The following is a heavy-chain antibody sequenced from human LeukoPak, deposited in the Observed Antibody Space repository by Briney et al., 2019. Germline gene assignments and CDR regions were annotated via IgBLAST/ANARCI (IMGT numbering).Heavy chain of an antibody. CDR2: IHHSGSA. CDR3: ASSIDVDAFDI. D-gene: IGHD2-21*01. Sequence: PSGTLSLTCVVSGGSISSSNWWSWVRQPPGKGLEWIAEIHHSGSANYNPSLKSRVTISGDKSKNQFSLKLSSVTAADTAVYYCASSIDVDAFDIWGQGTMVTVSS. J-gene: IGHJ3*02. V-gene: IGHV4-4*02. CDR1: GGSISSSNW.